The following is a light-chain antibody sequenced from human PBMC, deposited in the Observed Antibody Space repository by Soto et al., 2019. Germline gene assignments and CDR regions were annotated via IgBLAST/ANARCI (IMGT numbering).Light chain of an antibody. CDR1: QSVSSSY. V-gene: IGKV3-20*01. CDR3: EQYGSSSYT. J-gene: IGKJ2*01. Sequence: EIVLTQSPGTLSLSPGERATLSCRASQSVSSSYLAWYQQKPDQTPRLLIHGASSRATGIPDRFSDSGSGTDFTLTIIRLETEDFAVYYCEQYGSSSYTFGQGTKLEIK. CDR2: GAS.